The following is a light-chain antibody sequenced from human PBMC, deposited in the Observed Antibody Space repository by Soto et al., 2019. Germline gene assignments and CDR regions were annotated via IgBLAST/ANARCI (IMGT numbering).Light chain of an antibody. Sequence: EIVLTQSPGTLSLSPGERATVSCRASQSVSSSYLAWYQQKPGQPPRLLIYGASSRATGIPDRFSGSGSGTDFTLPISRLEPEDFAVYYCQHYGSSPWTFGQGTKVEIK. CDR1: QSVSSSY. CDR2: GAS. V-gene: IGKV3-20*01. J-gene: IGKJ1*01. CDR3: QHYGSSPWT.